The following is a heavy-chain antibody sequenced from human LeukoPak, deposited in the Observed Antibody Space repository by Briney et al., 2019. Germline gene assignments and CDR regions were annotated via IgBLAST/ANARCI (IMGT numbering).Heavy chain of an antibody. CDR1: GGSISSSSYY. J-gene: IGHJ4*02. V-gene: IGHV4-39*07. CDR3: ARTLSGSFYSDY. Sequence: SETLSFTCTVSGGSISSSSYYWGWIRQPPGKGLEWIGNIYYSGSTYSNPSLKSRVTISVDRSKNQFSLKLSSVTAADTAVYYCARTLSGSFYSDYWGQGTLVTVSS. CDR2: IYYSGST. D-gene: IGHD3-10*01.